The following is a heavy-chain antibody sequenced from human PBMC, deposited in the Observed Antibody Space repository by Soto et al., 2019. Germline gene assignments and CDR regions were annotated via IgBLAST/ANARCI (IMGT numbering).Heavy chain of an antibody. J-gene: IGHJ6*02. Sequence: LSLTCTVSGGSISSGDYYWSWIRQPPGKGLEWIGYIYYSGSTYYNPSLKSRVTISVDTSKNQFSLKLSSVTAADTAVYYCARGGRLRYCFSSSCYAQGSNYYYYGMDVWGQGTTVTVSS. D-gene: IGHD2-2*01. CDR1: GGSISSGDYY. CDR2: IYYSGST. V-gene: IGHV4-30-4*01. CDR3: ARGGRLRYCFSSSCYAQGSNYYYYGMDV.